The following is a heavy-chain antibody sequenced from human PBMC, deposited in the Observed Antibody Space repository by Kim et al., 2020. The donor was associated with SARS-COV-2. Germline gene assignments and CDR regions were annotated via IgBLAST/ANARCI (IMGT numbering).Heavy chain of an antibody. J-gene: IGHJ6*02. CDR1: GFSSSSYW. CDR3: ARGMFRNGVDV. V-gene: IGHV3-74*01. Sequence: GGSLRLSCAASGFSSSSYWINWVRQPPGKGLEWVSRISSDGSITHYADSVKGRFTMSRDSAENTLYLQMNSLSAEDTAVYYCARGMFRNGVDVWGQGTTVSVSS. D-gene: IGHD3-10*02. CDR2: ISSDGSIT.